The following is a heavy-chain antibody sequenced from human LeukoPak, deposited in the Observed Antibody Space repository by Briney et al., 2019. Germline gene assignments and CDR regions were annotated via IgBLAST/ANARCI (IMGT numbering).Heavy chain of an antibody. J-gene: IGHJ5*02. D-gene: IGHD3-22*01. CDR2: ISAYNGNT. CDR3: ARVTYYYDSSGYYGLIPWFDP. CDR1: GYTFTSYG. V-gene: IGHV1-18*01. Sequence: ASVTVSCKASGYTFTSYGISWVRQAPGQGLEWMGWISAYNGNTNYAQKLQGRVTMTTDTSTSTAYMELRSLRSDDTAVYYCARVTYYYDSSGYYGLIPWFDPWGQGTLVTVSS.